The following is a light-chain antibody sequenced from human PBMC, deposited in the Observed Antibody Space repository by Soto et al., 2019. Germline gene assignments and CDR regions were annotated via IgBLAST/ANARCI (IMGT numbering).Light chain of an antibody. CDR1: SGHSTYA. CDR3: QTWDIGYGV. J-gene: IGLJ3*02. CDR2: LNSDGSH. Sequence: QAVLTQSPSASASLGASVKLTCTLRSGHSTYAIAWHQQQPQKGPRYLMKLNSDGSHSKGDGIPDRFSGSSSGAERYLTISSLQSEDEADYYCQTWDIGYGVFGGGTKLTVL. V-gene: IGLV4-69*01.